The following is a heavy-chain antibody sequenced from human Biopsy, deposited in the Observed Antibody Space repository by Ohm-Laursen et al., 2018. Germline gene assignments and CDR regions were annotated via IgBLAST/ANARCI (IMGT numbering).Heavy chain of an antibody. CDR1: GFTLRDG. J-gene: IGHJ4*02. D-gene: IGHD3-9*01. CDR2: ISTDSGRI. Sequence: SLRLSCSATGFTLRDGMTWVRQAPGKGLEWVSSISTDSGRIFYADSVRGRFTISRDNSKNTLYLQMNSLRAEDTAEYYCARHLRYNDYWGQGTLVTVSS. CDR3: ARHLRYNDY. V-gene: IGHV3-23*01.